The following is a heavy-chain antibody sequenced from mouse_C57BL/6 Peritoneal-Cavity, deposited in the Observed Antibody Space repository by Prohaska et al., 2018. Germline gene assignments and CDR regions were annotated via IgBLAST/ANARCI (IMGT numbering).Heavy chain of an antibody. CDR3: ACNYDAMDY. CDR2: IYPADSET. CDR1: GYTFPSYW. D-gene: IGHD2-1*01. Sequence: QVQLQQPGAELVRPGSSVKLSCKASGYTFPSYWMDWVTQRPGQGLEWIGNIYPADSETHYNQKFKDKAKLTVDKSSSTAYMQLSNLTSEDSAVYYCACNYDAMDYWGQGTSVTVSS. J-gene: IGHJ4*01. V-gene: IGHV1-61*01.